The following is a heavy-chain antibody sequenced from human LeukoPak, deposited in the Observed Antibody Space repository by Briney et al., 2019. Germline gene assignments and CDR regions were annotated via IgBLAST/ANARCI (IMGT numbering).Heavy chain of an antibody. CDR1: GFTFSNYW. V-gene: IGHV3-7*01. CDR2: INKDGSEK. Sequence: GGSLRLSCAASGFTFSNYWMSWVRQAPGKGLEWVANINKDGSEKYYVDSVKGRFTISRDNAKNSLYLQMNSVRVEDTAVYYCARDKVTYWGQGTLVTVSS. CDR3: ARDKVTY. J-gene: IGHJ4*02.